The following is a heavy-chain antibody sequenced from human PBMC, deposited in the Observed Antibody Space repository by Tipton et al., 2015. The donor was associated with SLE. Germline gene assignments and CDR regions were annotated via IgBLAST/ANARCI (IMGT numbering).Heavy chain of an antibody. J-gene: IGHJ5*02. D-gene: IGHD2-2*01. V-gene: IGHV4-39*07. CDR1: GGSISSTSHY. CDR2: IYHSGST. CDR3: AREGRLIFYEYQSPSWFDA. Sequence: TLSLTCTVSGGSISSTSHYWGWIRQPPGKGLEWIGSIYHSGSTYFNPSLKSRVTILVDTSQNQVSLRLNSGTAADTAVYYCAREGRLIFYEYQSPSWFDAWGQGTLVTVSS.